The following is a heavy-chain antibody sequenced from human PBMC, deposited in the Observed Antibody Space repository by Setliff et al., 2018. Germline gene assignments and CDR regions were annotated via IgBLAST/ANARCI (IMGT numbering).Heavy chain of an antibody. CDR2: ISGSGGST. J-gene: IGHJ4*02. CDR1: GFTFSSYA. CDR3: AHLGSVEQQLPTSGALDY. D-gene: IGHD6-13*01. Sequence: PGGSLRLSCAASGFTFSSYAITWVRQAPGKGLEWVSGISGSGGSTFYADSVKGRFTISRDNSKNTLYLQMNSLRAEDTAVYYCAHLGSVEQQLPTSGALDYWGQGTLVTVSS. V-gene: IGHV3-23*01.